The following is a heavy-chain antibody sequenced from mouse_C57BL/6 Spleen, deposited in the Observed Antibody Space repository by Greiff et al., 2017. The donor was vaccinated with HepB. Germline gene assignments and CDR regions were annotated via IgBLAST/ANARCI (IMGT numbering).Heavy chain of an antibody. CDR2: IRSKSNNSAT. CDR3: GRQRYYGRFDY. CDR1: GFSFNTYA. V-gene: IGHV10-1*01. Sequence: EVQLVESGGGLVQPKGSLKLSCAASGFSFNTYAMNWVRQAPGKGLEWVARIRSKSNNSATYYADSVKDRFTISRDDSESMLYLQMNNLKTEDTAMYYCGRQRYYGRFDYWGQGTTLTVSS. J-gene: IGHJ2*01. D-gene: IGHD1-1*01.